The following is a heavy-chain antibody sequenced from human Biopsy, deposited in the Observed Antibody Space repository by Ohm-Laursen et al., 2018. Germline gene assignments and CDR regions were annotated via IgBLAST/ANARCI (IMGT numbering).Heavy chain of an antibody. CDR3: ARDRHHAAGSYAGMDV. CDR1: GYMFYSYG. V-gene: IGHV1-18*01. J-gene: IGHJ6*02. Sequence: ASVKVSCKASGYMFYSYGVSWVRLAPGQGPEWMGWISGYSGNTNYPQSLQGRVTLTTDASSSTAYMELRGLRSDDTAVYYCARDRHHAAGSYAGMDVWGQGTTVTVSS. D-gene: IGHD3-10*01. CDR2: ISGYSGNT.